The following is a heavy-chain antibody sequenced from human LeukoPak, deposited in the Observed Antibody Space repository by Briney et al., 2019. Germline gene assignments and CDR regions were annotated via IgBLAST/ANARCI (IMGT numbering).Heavy chain of an antibody. J-gene: IGHJ3*01. V-gene: IGHV4-38-2*02. CDR3: ASLPAIVTAFQF. D-gene: IGHD2/OR15-2a*01. CDR1: GDSITGPYY. Sequence: PSETLSLTCTVSGDSITGPYYWGWIRQPPGKGLEWIGSVYHSGSTYYSPSLESRVTMSVDTSKNQFSLKLTSVTAADTAVYYCASLPAIVTAFQFRGQGTMVTVS. CDR2: VYHSGST.